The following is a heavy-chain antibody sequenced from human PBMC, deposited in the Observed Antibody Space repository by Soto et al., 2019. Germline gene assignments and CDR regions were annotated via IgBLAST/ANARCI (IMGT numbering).Heavy chain of an antibody. V-gene: IGHV3-21*01. J-gene: IGHJ3*02. CDR2: ISSSSSYI. CDR1: GFTFSSYS. Sequence: TGGSLRLSCAASGFTFSSYSMNWVRQAPGKGLEWVSSISSSSSYIYYADSVKGRFTISRDNAKNSLYLQMNSLRAEDTAVYYCASLTSEDDAFDIWGQGTMVTVSS. CDR3: ASLTSEDDAFDI. D-gene: IGHD4-17*01.